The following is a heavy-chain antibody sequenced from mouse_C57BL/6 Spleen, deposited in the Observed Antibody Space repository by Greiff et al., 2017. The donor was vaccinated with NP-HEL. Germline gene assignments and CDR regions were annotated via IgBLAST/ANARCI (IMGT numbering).Heavy chain of an antibody. Sequence: DVKLVESGGDLVKPGGSLKLSCAASGFTFSSYGMSWVRQTPEKRLEWVATISSGGSYTYYPDSVKGRFTISRDNAKNTLYLQMSSLKSEDTAMYYCARQGYYGYDEGYAMDYWSQGTSVTVSS. CDR2: ISSGGSYT. CDR3: ARQGYYGYDEGYAMDY. J-gene: IGHJ4*01. CDR1: GFTFSSYG. V-gene: IGHV5-6*02. D-gene: IGHD2-2*01.